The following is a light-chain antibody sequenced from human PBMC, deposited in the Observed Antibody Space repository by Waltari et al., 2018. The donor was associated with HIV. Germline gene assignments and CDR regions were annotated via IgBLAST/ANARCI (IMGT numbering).Light chain of an antibody. J-gene: IGKJ3*01. Sequence: DIQLTQPRSLLSASVGDIATITCRASQGIGTSLAWYQQKPGKAPQLLISAASTLQPGVPTRFSGSGSGTEFTLTISGLQPEDFATYYCQQVKSNPFTFGPGTKVDFK. CDR2: AAS. CDR1: QGIGTS. CDR3: QQVKSNPFT. V-gene: IGKV1-9*01.